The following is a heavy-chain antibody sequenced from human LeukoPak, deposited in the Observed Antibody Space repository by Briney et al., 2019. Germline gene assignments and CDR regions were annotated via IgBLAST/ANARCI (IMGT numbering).Heavy chain of an antibody. D-gene: IGHD6-13*01. CDR2: IYCSGST. Sequence: PSETLCLTCTVSGFTISNYYWSWIRQPAGKGLEWIARIYCSGSTTYNPSLKSRVTMSMDTSKNQFSLKLSSVTAADTAIYYCARAGQQLGAFDSWGQGTMVTVSS. CDR1: GFTISNYY. CDR3: ARAGQQLGAFDS. J-gene: IGHJ3*02. V-gene: IGHV4-4*07.